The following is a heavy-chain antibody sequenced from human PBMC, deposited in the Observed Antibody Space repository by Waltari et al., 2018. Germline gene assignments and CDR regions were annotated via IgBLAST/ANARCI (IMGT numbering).Heavy chain of an antibody. CDR3: ARVWPRNFRDYYDSSGFSFGY. Sequence: QVQLVQSGAEVKKPGASVKVSCKASGYTFTGYYMHWVRQAPGQGLEWMGWINPNSGGTNYAQKFQGRVTMTRDTSISTAYMELSRLRSDDTAVYYCARVWPRNFRDYYDSSGFSFGYWGQGTLVTVSS. J-gene: IGHJ4*02. CDR1: GYTFTGYY. D-gene: IGHD3-22*01. V-gene: IGHV1-2*02. CDR2: INPNSGGT.